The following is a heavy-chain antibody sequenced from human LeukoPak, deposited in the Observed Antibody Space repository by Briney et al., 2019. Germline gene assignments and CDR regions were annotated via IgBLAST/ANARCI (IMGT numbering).Heavy chain of an antibody. Sequence: SETLSLTCTVSGGSISSSSYYWAWIRQPPGKGLEWIGSIYYSGSTYYNPSLKSRVTISVDTSKNQFSLKLSSVTAADTAVYYCARDYDYYDSSGQWGAFDIWGQGTMVTVSS. V-gene: IGHV4-39*07. CDR1: GGSISSSSYY. CDR3: ARDYDYYDSSGQWGAFDI. J-gene: IGHJ3*02. CDR2: IYYSGST. D-gene: IGHD3-22*01.